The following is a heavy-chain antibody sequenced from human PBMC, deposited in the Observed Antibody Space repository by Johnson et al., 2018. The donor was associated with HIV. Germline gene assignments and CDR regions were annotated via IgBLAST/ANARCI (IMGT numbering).Heavy chain of an antibody. CDR3: AKVLGDYDSSGYWVTPNDAFDI. V-gene: IGHV3-23*04. Sequence: EQLVESGGGVVQPGGSLRLSCAASGFTFSSYAMSWVRQAPGKGLEWVSTMSVSGGSTFYADSVKGRFTISRDNPKNTLYLQMNSLRAEDTAVYYCAKVLGDYDSSGYWVTPNDAFDIWGQGTMVTVSS. J-gene: IGHJ3*02. CDR1: GFTFSSYA. D-gene: IGHD3-22*01. CDR2: MSVSGGST.